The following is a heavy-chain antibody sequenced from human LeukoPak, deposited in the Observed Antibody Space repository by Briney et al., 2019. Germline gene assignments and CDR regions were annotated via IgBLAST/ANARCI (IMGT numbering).Heavy chain of an antibody. J-gene: IGHJ4*02. CDR3: ARGSKMYSSSWYARYFDY. Sequence: SETLSVTCAVYGGSFSGYYWSWIRQPPGKGLEWIGEINHSGSTNYNPSLKSRVTISVDTSKNQFSLKLSSVAAADTAVYYCARGSKMYSSSWYARYFDYWGQGTLVTVSS. CDR1: GGSFSGYY. V-gene: IGHV4-34*01. CDR2: INHSGST. D-gene: IGHD6-13*01.